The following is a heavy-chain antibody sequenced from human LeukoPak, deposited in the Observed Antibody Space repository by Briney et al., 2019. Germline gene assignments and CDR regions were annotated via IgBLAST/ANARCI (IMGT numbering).Heavy chain of an antibody. Sequence: PGGSLRLSCAASGFIFSNYWMTCVRQAPGKGLEWVANIKQDGSDRYYVDSVKGRFTISRDNAKSSLYLQMNSLRADDTAVYYCARGRQSSLVWGQGTLVTVSS. V-gene: IGHV3-7*01. CDR1: GFIFSNYW. D-gene: IGHD3-16*02. CDR3: ARGRQSSLV. J-gene: IGHJ4*02. CDR2: IKQDGSDR.